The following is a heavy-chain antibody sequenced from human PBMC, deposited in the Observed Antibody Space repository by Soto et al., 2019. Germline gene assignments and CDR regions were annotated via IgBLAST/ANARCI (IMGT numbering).Heavy chain of an antibody. CDR2: IHSDGSST. Sequence: DVQLVESGGGSVQPGGSLSLSCAATGFTFSYYWMHWVRQAPGKGLVWVSRIHSDGSSTTDADSVKGRFTISRDNAKNTLYLQMNRLRAEDTAVYYCARGQWGAFDLWGQVTMVTVAS. J-gene: IGHJ3*01. CDR3: ARGQWGAFDL. CDR1: GFTFSYYW. V-gene: IGHV3-74*01. D-gene: IGHD1-26*01.